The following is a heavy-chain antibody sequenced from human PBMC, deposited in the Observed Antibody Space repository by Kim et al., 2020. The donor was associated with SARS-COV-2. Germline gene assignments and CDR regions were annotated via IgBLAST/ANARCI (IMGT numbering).Heavy chain of an antibody. Sequence: GGSLRLSCAASGFTFSSYGMHWVRQAPGKGLEWVAVIWYDGSNKYYADSVKGRFTISRDNSKNTLNLQMNSLRAEDTAVYYCATPHYGDYELDYWGQGTLVTVSS. J-gene: IGHJ4*02. CDR2: IWYDGSNK. CDR1: GFTFSSYG. CDR3: ATPHYGDYELDY. D-gene: IGHD4-17*01. V-gene: IGHV3-33*01.